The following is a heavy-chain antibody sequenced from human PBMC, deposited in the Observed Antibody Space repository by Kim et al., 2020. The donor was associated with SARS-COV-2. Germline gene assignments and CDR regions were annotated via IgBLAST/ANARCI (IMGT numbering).Heavy chain of an antibody. CDR2: IVPLMGRA. CDR3: AKDGTYYDNQSGYFFDF. V-gene: IGHV1-69*13. D-gene: IGHD3-22*01. CDR1: GGSFTSLA. Sequence: SVKVSCKASGGSFTSLAISWVRQAPGEGFEWMGGIVPLMGRALYAQKFEGRLHITAEEATSTAYMELNSLTSEDTAVYFCAKDGTYYDNQSGYFFDFW. J-gene: IGHJ4*01.